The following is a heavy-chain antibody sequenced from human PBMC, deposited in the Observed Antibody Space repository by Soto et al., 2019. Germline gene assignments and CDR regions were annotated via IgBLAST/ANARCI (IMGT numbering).Heavy chain of an antibody. D-gene: IGHD5-18*01. J-gene: IGHJ6*02. CDR2: IWYDGSNK. CDR3: ARDHHTAMVQDV. CDR1: GFTFSSYG. V-gene: IGHV3-33*01. Sequence: QVQLVESGGGVVQPGRSLRLSCAASGFTFSSYGMHWVRQAPGKGLEWVAVIWYDGSNKYYTDSVKGRFTISRDNSKSTLYLQMNSLRAEDTAVDYCARDHHTAMVQDVWGQGTTVTVSS.